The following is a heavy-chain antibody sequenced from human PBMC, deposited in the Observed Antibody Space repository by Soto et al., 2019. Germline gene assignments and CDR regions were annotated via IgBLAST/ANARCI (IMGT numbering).Heavy chain of an antibody. CDR2: ISSSSSTI. D-gene: IGHD2-2*01. J-gene: IGHJ2*01. CDR3: ASVVPAYWYFDL. Sequence: PGGSMRLSCAASGFTFSSYIMTWARQAPGKGLEWVSYISSSSSTIYYADSVKGRFTISRDNAKNSLYLQMNSLRAEDTAVYYCASVVPAYWYFDLWGRGTLVTVSS. V-gene: IGHV3-48*01. CDR1: GFTFSSYI.